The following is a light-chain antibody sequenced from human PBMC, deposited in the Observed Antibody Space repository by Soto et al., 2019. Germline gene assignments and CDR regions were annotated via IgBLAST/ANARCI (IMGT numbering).Light chain of an antibody. Sequence: EIVLTQSPGTLSLSPGERATLSCRASQSVSSSYLAWYQQKPGQPPRLLIYGASSRATGIPDRFSGSGSGADFTLTISRLEPEDFAVYYCQQYGSSGTVGQGTKVDI. J-gene: IGKJ1*01. CDR2: GAS. CDR1: QSVSSSY. V-gene: IGKV3-20*01. CDR3: QQYGSSGT.